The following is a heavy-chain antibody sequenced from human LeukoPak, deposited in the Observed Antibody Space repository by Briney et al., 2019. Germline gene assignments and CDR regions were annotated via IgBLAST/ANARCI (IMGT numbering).Heavy chain of an antibody. Sequence: ASVKVSCKASGYTFTGYYMHWVRQAPGQGLEWMGWINPNSGGTNYAQKFQGRVTMTRDTSISTAYMELSRLRSDDTAVYYCARAIEVNYYYYGMDVWGKGTTVTVSS. D-gene: IGHD6-19*01. CDR3: ARAIEVNYYYYGMDV. V-gene: IGHV1-2*02. CDR1: GYTFTGYY. CDR2: INPNSGGT. J-gene: IGHJ6*04.